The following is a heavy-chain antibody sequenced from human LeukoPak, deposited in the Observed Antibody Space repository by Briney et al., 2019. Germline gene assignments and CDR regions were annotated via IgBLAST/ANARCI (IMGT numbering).Heavy chain of an antibody. Sequence: GGSLRPSCVGSGFTFSRYWLNWVRQAPGKGLEWVANIEPDGREKYYVDSVKGRFTASRDNKKESVYLLMTSLRVEDTAVYYCARIYYYGMDVWGQGTTVTVSS. CDR3: ARIYYYGMDV. J-gene: IGHJ6*02. CDR1: GFTFSRYW. V-gene: IGHV3-7*01. D-gene: IGHD3-10*01. CDR2: IEPDGREK.